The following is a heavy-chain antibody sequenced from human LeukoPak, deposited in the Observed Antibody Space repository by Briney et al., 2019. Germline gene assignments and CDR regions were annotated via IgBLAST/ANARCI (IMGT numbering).Heavy chain of an antibody. V-gene: IGHV3-48*04. Sequence: GGSLRLSGAASGFTFSSYRMNWVRQAPGKGLEWVSYISSSSSTIYYADSVKGRFTISRDNARNSLYLQMNSLRAEDTAVYYCARGRGGAATKPDWFDPWGQGTLVTVSS. CDR2: ISSSSSTI. D-gene: IGHD3-16*01. CDR1: GFTFSSYR. CDR3: ARGRGGAATKPDWFDP. J-gene: IGHJ5*02.